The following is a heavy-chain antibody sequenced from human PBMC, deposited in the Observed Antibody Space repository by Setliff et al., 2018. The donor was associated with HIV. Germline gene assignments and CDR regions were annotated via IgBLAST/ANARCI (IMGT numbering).Heavy chain of an antibody. Sequence: PSETLSLTCGISGGSFSGFYWAWIPQPPGKGLEWIGEINYSGKTNKNPSLKSRVTISADTSRTQFSLNLISVTAADTAVYYCARATYGSRAGTGLYFDSWGQGALVTVS. CDR1: GGSFSGFY. CDR3: ARATYGSRAGTGLYFDS. V-gene: IGHV4-34*01. D-gene: IGHD6-6*01. CDR2: INYSGKT. J-gene: IGHJ4*02.